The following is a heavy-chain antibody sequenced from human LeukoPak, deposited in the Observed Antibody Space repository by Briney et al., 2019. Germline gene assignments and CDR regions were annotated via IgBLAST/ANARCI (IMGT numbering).Heavy chain of an antibody. CDR2: IHSDGAST. V-gene: IGHV3-74*01. CDR3: ASWDLRGYSYGTLGY. Sequence: GGSLRLSCAASGFTVSSNYMSWVRQAPGKGLVWVSRIHSDGASTSYADSVKGRFTMSRDNAKNTLYPQMNSLRAGDTAVYYCASWDLRGYSYGTLGYWGQGTRVTVSS. D-gene: IGHD5-18*01. J-gene: IGHJ4*02. CDR1: GFTVSSNY.